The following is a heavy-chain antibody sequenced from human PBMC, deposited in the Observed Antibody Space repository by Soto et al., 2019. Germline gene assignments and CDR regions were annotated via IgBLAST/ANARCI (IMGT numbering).Heavy chain of an antibody. D-gene: IGHD2-2*03. CDR1: GDSISSYS. CDR3: AREGNLGRWIQPPDS. Sequence: QVQLQVSGPGLVKPSETLSLTCTVSGDSISSYSWRWIRKPPGKGLESIGNIHYNGNTKYSPSLKSRVTMSVDTSQNHFSLKLIAVTTADTAVYFCAREGNLGRWIQPPDSWCQGTLVTVSS. J-gene: IGHJ4*02. V-gene: IGHV4-59*01. CDR2: IHYNGNT.